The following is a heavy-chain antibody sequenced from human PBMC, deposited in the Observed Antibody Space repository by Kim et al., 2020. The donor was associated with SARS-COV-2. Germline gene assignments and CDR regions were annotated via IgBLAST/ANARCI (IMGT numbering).Heavy chain of an antibody. Sequence: GGSLRLSCAASGFTVSSNYMSWVRQAPGKGLEWVSVIYSGGSTYYADSVKGRFTISRHNSKNTLYLQMNSLRAEDTAVYYCARVGSGSYHDAFDIWGQGTMVTVSS. CDR3: ARVGSGSYHDAFDI. CDR2: IYSGGST. CDR1: GFTVSSNY. J-gene: IGHJ3*02. D-gene: IGHD1-26*01. V-gene: IGHV3-53*04.